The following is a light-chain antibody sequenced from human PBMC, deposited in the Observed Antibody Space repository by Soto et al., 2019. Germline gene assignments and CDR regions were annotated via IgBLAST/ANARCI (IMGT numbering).Light chain of an antibody. V-gene: IGLV3-21*02. CDR1: NIGSKS. CDR3: QVWDSSSDHNYV. J-gene: IGLJ1*01. CDR2: DDS. Sequence: SSELTQPPSVSVAPGQTARITCGGNNIGSKSVHWYQQKPGQAPVLVVYDDSDGPSGIPERFSGSNSGNTATLTISRVEAGDEADYYCQVWDSSSDHNYVFGTGTQLTVL.